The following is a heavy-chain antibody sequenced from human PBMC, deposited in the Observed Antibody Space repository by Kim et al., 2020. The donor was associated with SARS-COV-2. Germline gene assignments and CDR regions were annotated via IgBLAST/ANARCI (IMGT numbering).Heavy chain of an antibody. CDR3: AREVHYYDILTGSPYDAFDI. CDR1: GYSFTSYW. D-gene: IGHD3-9*01. Sequence: GESLKISCKGSGYSFTSYWIGWVRQMPGKGLEWMGIIYPGDSDTRYSPSFQGQVTISADKSISTAYLQWSSLKASDTAMYYCAREVHYYDILTGSPYDAFDIWGQGTMVTVSS. J-gene: IGHJ3*02. CDR2: IYPGDSDT. V-gene: IGHV5-51*01.